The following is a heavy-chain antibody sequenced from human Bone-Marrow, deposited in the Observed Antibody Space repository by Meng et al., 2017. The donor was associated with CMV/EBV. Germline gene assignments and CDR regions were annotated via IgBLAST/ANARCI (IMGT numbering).Heavy chain of an antibody. CDR3: ARELPRGGKYYNGMDV. CDR1: GYTFTSYD. CDR2: MNPNSGNT. Sequence: ASVKVSCKASGYTFTSYDINWVRQATGQGLEWMGWMNPNSGNTGYAQKFQGRVTITADKSTSTAYMELSSLRSEDTAVYYCARELPRGGKYYNGMDVWGQGTTVTVSS. D-gene: IGHD3-10*01. V-gene: IGHV1-8*03. J-gene: IGHJ6*02.